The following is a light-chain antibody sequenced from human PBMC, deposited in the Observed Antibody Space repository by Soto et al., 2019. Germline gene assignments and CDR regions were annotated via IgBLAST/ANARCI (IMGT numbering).Light chain of an antibody. Sequence: QSVLTQPPSVSGAPGQRVTISCTGSSSNIGAGYDVHWYQQLPGTAPKLLIYGNSNRPSGVPDRFSGSKSGTSASLAITGLQADYEADYYCQSYDSSLSVVVFGGGTKLTVL. CDR1: SSNIGAGYD. V-gene: IGLV1-40*01. CDR3: QSYDSSLSVVV. J-gene: IGLJ2*01. CDR2: GNS.